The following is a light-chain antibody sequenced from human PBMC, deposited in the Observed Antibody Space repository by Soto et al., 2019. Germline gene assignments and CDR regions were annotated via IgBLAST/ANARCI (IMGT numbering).Light chain of an antibody. Sequence: IQMTQSPSSLSASVGDRVTITCRASQSIVRNLNWYQQKPGKAPELLIYTASNLESGVPSRFSGSGSGTDFTLTISSLQPEDFATYYCLQDYNYPWTFGQGTKVDIK. CDR1: QSIVRN. CDR3: LQDYNYPWT. V-gene: IGKV1-6*01. J-gene: IGKJ1*01. CDR2: TAS.